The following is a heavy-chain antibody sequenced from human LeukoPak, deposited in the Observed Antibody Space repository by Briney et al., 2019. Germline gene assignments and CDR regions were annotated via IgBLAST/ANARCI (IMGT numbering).Heavy chain of an antibody. V-gene: IGHV4-59*08. J-gene: IGHJ5*02. CDR1: GGSISSYY. CDR3: ARLGPVGATSWFDP. D-gene: IGHD1-26*01. Sequence: SETLSLTCTVSGGSISSYYWSWIRQPPGKGLEWIGYFYYSGSTNYNPSLKSRVTISVDTSKNQFSLKLSSVTAADTAVYYCARLGPVGATSWFDPWGQGTLVTVSS. CDR2: FYYSGST.